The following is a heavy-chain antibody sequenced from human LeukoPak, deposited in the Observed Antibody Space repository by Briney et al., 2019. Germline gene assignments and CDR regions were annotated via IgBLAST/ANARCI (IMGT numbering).Heavy chain of an antibody. CDR2: INPRGGGT. D-gene: IGHD3-16*01. Sequence: ASVKVSRKASGYTFTSYHMHWVRQAPGQGLEWMGIINPRGGGTNYAQKFQGRVTMTRDTSTSTVYMELSSLRSEDTAIYYCARGYDLSGAYYYYYGMDVWGQGTTVTVSS. CDR1: GYTFTSYH. CDR3: ARGYDLSGAYYYYYGMDV. V-gene: IGHV1-46*01. J-gene: IGHJ6*02.